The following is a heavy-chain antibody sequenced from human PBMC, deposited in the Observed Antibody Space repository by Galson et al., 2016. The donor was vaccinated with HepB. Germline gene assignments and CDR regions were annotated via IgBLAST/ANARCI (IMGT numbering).Heavy chain of an antibody. D-gene: IGHD3-10*01. Sequence: ALVKPTQTLTLTCTLSGFSLSTTGMCVTWIRQPPGKALEWLARIDWDDDKYYTKSLKSRLTITKDTSKNQVVLTMTNMDPVDTATYYCAHRRVVQGVIRWFDPWGQGTLVTVSS. J-gene: IGHJ5*02. CDR2: IDWDDDK. V-gene: IGHV2-70*12. CDR3: AHRRVVQGVIRWFDP. CDR1: GFSLSTTGMC.